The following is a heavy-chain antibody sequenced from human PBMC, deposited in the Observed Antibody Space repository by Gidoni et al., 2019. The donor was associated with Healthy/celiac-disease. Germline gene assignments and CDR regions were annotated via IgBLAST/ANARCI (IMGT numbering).Heavy chain of an antibody. V-gene: IGHV3-23*01. J-gene: IGHJ4*02. CDR3: AKAPDYGDKLFDY. CDR1: GFPFSSYA. Sequence: EVQLLESGGGLVQPGVSLRLSCAASGFPFSSYAMSWVRQAPGKGLEWVSAIRGSGGSKYYADSVKGRFTISRDNSKNTLYLQMNSLRAEDTAVYYCAKAPDYGDKLFDYWGQGTLVTVPS. CDR2: IRGSGGSK. D-gene: IGHD4-17*01.